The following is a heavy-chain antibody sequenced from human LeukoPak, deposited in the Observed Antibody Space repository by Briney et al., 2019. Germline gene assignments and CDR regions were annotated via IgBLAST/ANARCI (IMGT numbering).Heavy chain of an antibody. CDR3: ARAGGYTEDIVVVPAATTFDY. J-gene: IGHJ4*02. V-gene: IGHV4-34*01. Sequence: RTSETLSFTCAVYGGSFSGYYWSWIRQPPGKGLQWIGEINHSGSTNYNPSLKSRVTISVDTSKNQFSLKLSSVTGADTAVYYCARAGGYTEDIVVVPAATTFDYWGQGTLVTVSS. CDR1: GGSFSGYY. CDR2: INHSGST. D-gene: IGHD2-2*01.